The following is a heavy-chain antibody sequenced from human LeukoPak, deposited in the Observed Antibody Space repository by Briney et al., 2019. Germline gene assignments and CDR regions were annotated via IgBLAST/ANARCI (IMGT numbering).Heavy chain of an antibody. CDR1: GFTFSSYS. D-gene: IGHD3-3*01. J-gene: IGHJ4*02. CDR2: ISSSSSYI. V-gene: IGHV3-21*01. CDR3: ARDIGWPRFFDY. Sequence: GGSLRLSCAASGFTFSSYSMNWVRQAPGKGLEWVSSISSSSSYIYYADSVKGRFTISRDNAKNSLYLQMNSLRAEDTAVYYCARDIGWPRFFDYWGQGTLLTVCS.